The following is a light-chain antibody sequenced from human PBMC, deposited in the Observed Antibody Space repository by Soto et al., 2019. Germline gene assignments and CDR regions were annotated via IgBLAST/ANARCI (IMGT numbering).Light chain of an antibody. V-gene: IGKV2-28*01. J-gene: IGKJ3*01. CDR3: IQALQTPFT. CDR1: QRLLYSNGYNY. Sequence: DTVMSPPTLTLPVTPGEPASIPCGSSQRLLYSNGYNYLDWYLLRPGQSPQLLISLASNCASGVPDRFSGSGSGTDFTLKISRVEVEDVGVYYCIQALQTPFTFGPGAKVDIK. CDR2: LAS.